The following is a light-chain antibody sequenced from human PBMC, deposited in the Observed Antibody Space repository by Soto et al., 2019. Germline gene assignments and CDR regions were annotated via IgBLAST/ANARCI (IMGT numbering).Light chain of an antibody. V-gene: IGLV3-21*04. J-gene: IGLJ3*02. CDR1: NSGSKS. Sequence: SYALTQPPSVSVAPGQTARITCGGNNSGSKSVNWYQQTPGQAPRLVIASDNERNSGIPERFSGSDSGNTATLTISRVEVGDEADYYCHVWVSSSDHVVFGGGTKLTVL. CDR3: HVWVSSSDHVV. CDR2: SDN.